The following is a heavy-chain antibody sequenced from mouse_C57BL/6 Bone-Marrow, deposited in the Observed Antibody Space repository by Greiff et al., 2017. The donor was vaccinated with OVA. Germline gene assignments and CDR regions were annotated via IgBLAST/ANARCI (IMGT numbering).Heavy chain of an antibody. CDR2: IWSGGSP. V-gene: IGHV2-2*01. J-gene: IGHJ4*01. Sequence: VKLMESGPGLVQPSQSLSITCTVSGFSLTSYGVHWVRQSPGKGLEWLGVIWSGGSPDYNAAFISRLSISKDNSKSQVFFKMNSLQADDTAIYYCARVALWDYYAMDYWGQGTSVTVSS. CDR3: ARVALWDYYAMDY. D-gene: IGHD1-1*02. CDR1: GFSLTSYG.